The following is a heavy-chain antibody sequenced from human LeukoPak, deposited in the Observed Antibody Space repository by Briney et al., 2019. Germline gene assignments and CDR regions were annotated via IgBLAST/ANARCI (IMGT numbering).Heavy chain of an antibody. V-gene: IGHV1-24*01. Sequence: VNVSXXXSGXTLTELSMHWVRQAPGKGLEWTGGFYPEDGETIYAQKFQGRVTMTEDTSTDTAYMELSSLRSEDTAVYYCATHNIPGQWLGHYWGQGTLVTVSS. J-gene: IGHJ4*02. CDR2: FYPEDGET. CDR1: GXTLTELS. D-gene: IGHD6-19*01. CDR3: ATHNIPGQWLGHY.